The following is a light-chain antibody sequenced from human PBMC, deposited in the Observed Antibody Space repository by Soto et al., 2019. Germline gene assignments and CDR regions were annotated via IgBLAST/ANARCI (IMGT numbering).Light chain of an antibody. CDR1: QSVSSY. V-gene: IGKV3-11*01. CDR3: QQRSNWPIT. CDR2: DAS. J-gene: IGKJ5*01. Sequence: EIVLTRFPGTLSLSPGERATLSCRASQSVSSYLAWYQQKPGQAPRLLIYDASNRATGIPARFSGSGSGTDFTLTISSLEPEDFAVYYCQQRSNWPITFGQGTRLEIK.